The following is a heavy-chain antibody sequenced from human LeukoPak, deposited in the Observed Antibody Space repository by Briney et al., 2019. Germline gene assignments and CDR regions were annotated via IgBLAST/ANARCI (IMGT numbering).Heavy chain of an antibody. CDR3: ATGGGYRFAY. Sequence: ASVKDSCKASGYSITNYAILWVRQAPGQGLEWMGWINTNTEKSTYAPGFTGRYVFSLDSSVNTAYLQISSLKAEDTALYYCATGGGYRFAYWGQGTLVTVSS. CDR1: GYSITNYA. CDR2: INTNTEKS. D-gene: IGHD6-25*01. J-gene: IGHJ4*02. V-gene: IGHV7-4-1*02.